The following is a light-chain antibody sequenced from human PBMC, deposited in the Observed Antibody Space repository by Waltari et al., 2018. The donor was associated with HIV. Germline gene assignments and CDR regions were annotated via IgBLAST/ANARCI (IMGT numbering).Light chain of an antibody. J-gene: IGLJ3*02. Sequence: QLVLTQSPSASASLGASVKLTCTLSSGHSNYAIAWHQQQPGKGPRYLMKLKSDGSHIKGDGTPDRFSGSSSGAERYLTNSRLQSEDEADDYCQTWGTGIQEVFGGGTKLTVL. CDR2: LKSDGSH. CDR1: SGHSNYA. V-gene: IGLV4-69*01. CDR3: QTWGTGIQEV.